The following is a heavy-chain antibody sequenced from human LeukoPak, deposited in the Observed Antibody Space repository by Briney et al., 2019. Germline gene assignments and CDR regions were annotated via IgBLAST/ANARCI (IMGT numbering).Heavy chain of an antibody. V-gene: IGHV4-39*01. J-gene: IGHJ3*02. CDR2: IYYSGST. CDR1: GGSISSSSYY. Sequence: PSETLSLTCTVSGGSISSSSYYWGWIRQPPGKGLEWIGSIYYSGSTYYNPSLKSRVTISVDTSKNQFSLKLSSVTAADTAVYYCARLSPEDAFDIWGKGTMVTVSS. D-gene: IGHD1-14*01. CDR3: ARLSPEDAFDI.